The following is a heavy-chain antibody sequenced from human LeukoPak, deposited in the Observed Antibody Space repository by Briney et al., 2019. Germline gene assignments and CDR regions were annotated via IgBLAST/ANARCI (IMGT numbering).Heavy chain of an antibody. Sequence: GGSLRLSCADSGFTFRSYWMHWVRQAPGKGLVWVSRINSDGSSTSYADSVQGRFTISRDNAKNTLYLQMNSLRAEDTAVYYCVRDDGDYAFDYWGQGTLVTVSS. J-gene: IGHJ4*02. CDR3: VRDDGDYAFDY. CDR1: GFTFRSYW. V-gene: IGHV3-74*01. D-gene: IGHD4-17*01. CDR2: INSDGSST.